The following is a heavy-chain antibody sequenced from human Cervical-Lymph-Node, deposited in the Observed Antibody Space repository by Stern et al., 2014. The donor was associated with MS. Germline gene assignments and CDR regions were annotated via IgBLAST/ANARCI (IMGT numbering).Heavy chain of an antibody. V-gene: IGHV3-23*04. CDR1: GFNFDYYA. CDR3: ARDDAPDGGYLDY. Sequence: EVQLVESGGGLVKPWGSLRLSCVASGFNFDYYAMSWVRQAPGPGLEWVSRSDVSEDRRHYADSSQGRLTVSRDNSKNTLYLQIDSLRVGDTAVYYCARDDAPDGGYLDYWGQGTLVTVSS. J-gene: IGHJ4*02. D-gene: IGHD1-14*01. CDR2: SDVSEDRR.